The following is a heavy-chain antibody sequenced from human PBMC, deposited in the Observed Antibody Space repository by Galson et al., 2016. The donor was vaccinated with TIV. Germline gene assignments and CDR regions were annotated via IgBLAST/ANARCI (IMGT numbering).Heavy chain of an antibody. Sequence: SVKVSCKASGSIFNSFAISWVRQAPGQGLEWMGGITGVFGTSNYAQKFQARVTITADQSTSTTYLEVTNLGSEDTDVYYCARGPEDTSRYFSFWGQGTLVTVSA. J-gene: IGHJ4*02. CDR1: GSIFNSFA. V-gene: IGHV1-69*13. CDR3: ARGPEDTSRYFSF. CDR2: ITGVFGTS. D-gene: IGHD2-2*01.